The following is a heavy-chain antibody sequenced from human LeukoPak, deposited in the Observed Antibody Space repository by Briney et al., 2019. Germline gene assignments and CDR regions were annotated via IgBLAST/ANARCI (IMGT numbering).Heavy chain of an antibody. J-gene: IGHJ5*02. CDR2: IYYSGSP. Sequence: SEPLSLTCTVSGGSISSRGYYWGWIRHPPGKGLEWIASIYYSGSPYYNPSLKSRVTISVDTSKNQLSLKLSSLTAADTAVYYCARHEYSGSYYGLSWFDPWGQGTLVTVSS. D-gene: IGHD1-26*01. V-gene: IGHV4-39*01. CDR3: ARHEYSGSYYGLSWFDP. CDR1: GGSISSRGYY.